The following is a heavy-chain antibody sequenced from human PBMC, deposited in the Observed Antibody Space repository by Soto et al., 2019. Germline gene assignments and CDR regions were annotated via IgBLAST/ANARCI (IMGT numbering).Heavy chain of an antibody. D-gene: IGHD2-8*01. CDR1: GYTFTSYA. J-gene: IGHJ5*02. Sequence: ASVKVSCKASGYTFTSYAMHWVRQAPGQRLEWMGWINAGNGNTKYSQKFQGRVTITRDTSASTAYMELSSLRSEDTAVYYCARDRIRMGVYWFDPWGQGTLVTVSS. V-gene: IGHV1-3*01. CDR2: INAGNGNT. CDR3: ARDRIRMGVYWFDP.